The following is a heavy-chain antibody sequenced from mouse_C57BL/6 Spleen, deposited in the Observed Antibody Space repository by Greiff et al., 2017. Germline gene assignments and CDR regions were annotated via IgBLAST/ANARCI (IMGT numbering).Heavy chain of an antibody. CDR1: GFTFSDYY. CDR2: ISNGGGST. Sequence: EVKLMESGGGLVQPGGSLKLSCAASGFTFSDYYMYWVRQTPEKRLEWVAYISNGGGSTYYPDTVKGRFTISRDNAKNTLYLQMSRLKSEDTAMYYCASLTGTAAWFAYWGQGTLVTVSA. J-gene: IGHJ3*01. V-gene: IGHV5-12*01. D-gene: IGHD4-1*01. CDR3: ASLTGTAAWFAY.